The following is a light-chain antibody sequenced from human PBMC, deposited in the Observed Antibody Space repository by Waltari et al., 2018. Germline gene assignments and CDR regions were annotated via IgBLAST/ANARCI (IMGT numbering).Light chain of an antibody. J-gene: IGLJ1*01. V-gene: IGLV3-10*01. CDR2: EDT. Sequence: SYELTQPPSVSVSPGQTARITCSGHELPRQYAYWFQQKSGQAPRLVIYEDTKRPSGLPERFSGSSSGTVATLTITGAQVDDEADYYCYSSDSTGLRVFGGGTTVVVL. CDR1: ELPRQY. CDR3: YSSDSTGLRV.